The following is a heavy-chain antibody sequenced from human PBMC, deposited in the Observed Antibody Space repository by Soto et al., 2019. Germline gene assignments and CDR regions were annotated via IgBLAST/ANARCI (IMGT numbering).Heavy chain of an antibody. CDR2: ISYDGSNK. J-gene: IGHJ4*02. CDR3: SCHEVRGVFAFDY. D-gene: IGHD3-10*01. CDR1: GFTFSSYA. V-gene: IGHV3-30-3*01. Sequence: QVQLVESGGGVVQPGRSLRLSCAASGFTFSSYAMHWVRQAPGKGLEWVAVISYDGSNKYYADSVKGRFTISRDNSKNTLYLQMNRLRAEDTAVYYCSCHEVRGVFAFDYWGQGTLVTVSS.